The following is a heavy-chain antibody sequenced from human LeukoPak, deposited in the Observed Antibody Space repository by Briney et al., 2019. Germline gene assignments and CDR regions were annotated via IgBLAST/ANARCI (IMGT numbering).Heavy chain of an antibody. CDR1: GYTFSAFY. J-gene: IGHJ4*02. V-gene: IGHV1-2*02. CDR3: ARGYQMSLDY. Sequence: ASVKVSCKTSGYTFSAFYMHWVRQAPGQGLEWMAWINPNSGGTNYAQKFQGRVTMTRDTSISTAYMELSRLRSDDTAVYYCARGYQMSLDYWGQGTVVTVSS. CDR2: INPNSGGT. D-gene: IGHD3-16*02.